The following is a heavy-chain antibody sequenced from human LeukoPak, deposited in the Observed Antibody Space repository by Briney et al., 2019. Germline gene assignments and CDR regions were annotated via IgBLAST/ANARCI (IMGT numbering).Heavy chain of an antibody. CDR1: GGPINVYY. CDR2: ISYSGST. J-gene: IGHJ4*02. CDR3: ARSEQLIRTFDY. V-gene: IGHV4-59*08. D-gene: IGHD6-13*01. Sequence: SETLSLTCTVSGGPINVYYWSWMRQPPGKALEWIGYISYSGSTNYNPSLKSRVTISLDTSKNQVFLKLTSVTAADTAVYYCARSEQLIRTFDYWGQGTPVTVSS.